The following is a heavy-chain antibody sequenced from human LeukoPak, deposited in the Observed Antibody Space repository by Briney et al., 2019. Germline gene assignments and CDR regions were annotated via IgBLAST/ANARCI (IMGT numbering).Heavy chain of an antibody. CDR1: GFTFSTYN. J-gene: IGHJ4*02. CDR3: ARPIFTAMITPGY. Sequence: PGGSLRLSCAASGFTFSTYNMNWVRQAPGEGLEWVSYISSTGSTIYYADSVKGRFTISRDNAKNSLYLQMNSLRAEDTAVYYCARPIFTAMITPGYWGQGTLVTVSS. CDR2: ISSTGSTI. D-gene: IGHD5-18*01. V-gene: IGHV3-48*04.